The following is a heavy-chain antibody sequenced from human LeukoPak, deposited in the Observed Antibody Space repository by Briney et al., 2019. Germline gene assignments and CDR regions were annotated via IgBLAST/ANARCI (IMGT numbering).Heavy chain of an antibody. V-gene: IGHV4-30-2*01. CDR3: ARDASLSSSTYYFDY. CDR2: IYHSGST. J-gene: IGHJ4*02. D-gene: IGHD6-13*01. CDR1: GGSISSGGYY. Sequence: SQTLSLTCTVSGGSISSGGYYWSWIRQPPGKGLEWIGYIYHSGSTYYNPSLKSRVTISVDRSKNQFSLKLSSVTAADTAVYYCARDASLSSSTYYFDYWGQGTLVTVSS.